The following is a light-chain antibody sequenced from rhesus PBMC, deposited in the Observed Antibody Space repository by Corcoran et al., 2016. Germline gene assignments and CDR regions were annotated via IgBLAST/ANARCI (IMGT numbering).Light chain of an antibody. V-gene: IGKV1-74*01. J-gene: IGKJ3*01. CDR2: KAS. CDR1: ENVNNY. Sequence: DIQMTQSPSSLSASVGDRVTITCRASENVNNYLHWYQQKPVKAPKLLNYKASNLESGVPSRVSGSGSGTDFTLTISSLRPEDFASYYCQLSYGTPFTFGPGTKLDI. CDR3: QLSYGTPFT.